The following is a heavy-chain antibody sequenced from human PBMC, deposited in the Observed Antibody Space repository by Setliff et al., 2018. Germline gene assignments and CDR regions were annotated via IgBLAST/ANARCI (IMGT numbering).Heavy chain of an antibody. Sequence: LSLTCTVSGGSISSGDYYWSWIRQPPGKGLEWIGYIYYSGSTYYNPSLKSRVTISVDTSKNQFSLKLSSVTAADTAVYYCARAYYYDSSGYGSPHYWGQGTLVTVSS. CDR3: ARAYYYDSSGYGSPHY. CDR1: GGSISSGDYY. CDR2: IYYSGST. D-gene: IGHD3-22*01. V-gene: IGHV4-30-4*08. J-gene: IGHJ4*02.